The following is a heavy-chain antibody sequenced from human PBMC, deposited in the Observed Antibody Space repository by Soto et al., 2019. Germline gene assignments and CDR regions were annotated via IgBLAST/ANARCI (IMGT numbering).Heavy chain of an antibody. CDR1: GFSFSIYA. V-gene: IGHV3-30-3*01. D-gene: IGHD5-18*01. J-gene: IGHJ3*02. CDR2: ISYHGSTE. Sequence: QVQLVESGGGVVQPGRSLRLSCAASGFSFSIYAMHWVRQAPGKGLEWVAVISYHGSTEYYGDSVKGRFTISRDNSKNTLYLQMYSLRPEDTDIDDCARAYSYGPNWERDALDIWGQGAMVTVSS. CDR3: ARAYSYGPNWERDALDI.